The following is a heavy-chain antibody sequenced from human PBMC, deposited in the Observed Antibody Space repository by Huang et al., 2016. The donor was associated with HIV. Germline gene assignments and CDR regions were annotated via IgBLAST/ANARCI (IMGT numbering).Heavy chain of an antibody. J-gene: IGHJ4*02. CDR1: GFTFSDYY. CDR2: ISSKGNTI. V-gene: IGHV3-11*04. Sequence: QVQLVESGGGLVKPGGSLRLSCAASGFTFSDYYMSWIHQAPGKGLEWVSDISSKGNTIYYPDCVKGRFTISRDNAKNSLFLQMNSLRAEDTAIYYCARKGRDDFWSGYPDYWGQGTLVTVSS. CDR3: ARKGRDDFWSGYPDY. D-gene: IGHD3-3*01.